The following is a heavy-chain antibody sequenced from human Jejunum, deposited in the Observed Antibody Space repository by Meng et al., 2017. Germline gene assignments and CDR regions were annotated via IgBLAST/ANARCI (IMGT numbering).Heavy chain of an antibody. V-gene: IGHV1-18*01. Sequence: QVQLVQSGAEVKMPGVSVKVSCKPSGCTFRMYGISWVRQAPGQGLEWMGWIATHNGDTKYAQRLQGRVTMTTDITTNTVFMELRSLTSDDTGVYYCAVDCSSTTCYGFDYWGQGTLVTVSS. CDR2: IATHNGDT. D-gene: IGHD2-2*01. CDR1: GCTFRMYG. J-gene: IGHJ4*02. CDR3: AVDCSSTTCYGFDY.